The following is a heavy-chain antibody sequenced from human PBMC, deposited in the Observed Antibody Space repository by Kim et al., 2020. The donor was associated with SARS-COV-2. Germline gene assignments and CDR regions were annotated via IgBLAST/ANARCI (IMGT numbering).Heavy chain of an antibody. J-gene: IGHJ4*02. D-gene: IGHD3-10*01. V-gene: IGHV3-9*01. CDR3: AKLLAFPY. Sequence: NGGGRGVADSVKGRFTISRANAKNSLYLQMNSLRAEDTALYYCAKLLAFPYWGQGTLVTVSS. CDR2: NGGGR.